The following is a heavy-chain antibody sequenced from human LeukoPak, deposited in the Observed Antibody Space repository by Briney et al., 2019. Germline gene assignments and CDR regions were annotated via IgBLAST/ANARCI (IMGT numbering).Heavy chain of an antibody. Sequence: SETLSLTCTLSLASPFTTNYYGGSIRQPPGKGLEWIGSISYSGNAYYNPSLRSRLSISMDASKNQFSLKVRSVTAADTAVYYCVRNLSQTWGTVTKDLWYFDHWGQGTLVPVSS. D-gene: IGHD4-11*01. CDR3: VRNLSQTWGTVTKDLWYFDH. J-gene: IGHJ4*02. CDR2: ISYSGNA. V-gene: IGHV4-39*01. CDR1: LASPFTTNYY.